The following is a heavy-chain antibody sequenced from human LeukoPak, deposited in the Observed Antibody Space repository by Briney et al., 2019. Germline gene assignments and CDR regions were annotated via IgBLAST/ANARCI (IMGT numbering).Heavy chain of an antibody. V-gene: IGHV1-18*01. CDR2: ISASYGNT. CDR3: ARERPTDNAFDV. CDR1: GYTFTNYV. J-gene: IGHJ3*01. Sequence: GASVKVSCKASGYTFTNYVITWVRQAPGQGLEWMGWISASYGNTYYAQKLQGRVTMTTDTSTNTVYMELRSLRSDDTAVYYCARERPTDNAFDVWGQGTTVTVSS. D-gene: IGHD4-17*01.